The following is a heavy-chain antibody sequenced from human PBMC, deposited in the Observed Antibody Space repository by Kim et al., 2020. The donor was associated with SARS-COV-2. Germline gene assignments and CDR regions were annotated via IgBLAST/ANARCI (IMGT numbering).Heavy chain of an antibody. V-gene: IGHV3-33*01. J-gene: IGHJ4*02. Sequence: GGSLRLSCAASGFTFSSYGMHWVRQAPGKGLEWVAVIWYDGSNKYYADSVKGRFTISRDNSKNTLYLQMNSLRGEDTAVYYCARGGYYGSGSDFDYWGQGTLVTVSS. CDR2: IWYDGSNK. CDR3: ARGGYYGSGSDFDY. D-gene: IGHD3-10*01. CDR1: GFTFSSYG.